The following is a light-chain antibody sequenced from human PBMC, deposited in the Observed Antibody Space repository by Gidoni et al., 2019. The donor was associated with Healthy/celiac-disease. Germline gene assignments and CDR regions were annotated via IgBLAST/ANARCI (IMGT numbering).Light chain of an antibody. CDR2: ASS. V-gene: IGKV1-39*01. CDR1: QSISSY. J-gene: IGKJ4*01. CDR3: QQSYSTPLP. Sequence: DIQSTQSPSSLSAYVEDRVTITCRASQSISSYLNWYQQKPGKAPKLLIDASSSLQSGVPSMFSGSGSGTDFTLTISSLQPEDFATYYCQQSYSTPLPFGGGTKVEIK.